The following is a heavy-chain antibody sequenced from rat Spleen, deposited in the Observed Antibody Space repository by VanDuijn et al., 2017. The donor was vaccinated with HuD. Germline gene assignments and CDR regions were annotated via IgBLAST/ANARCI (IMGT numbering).Heavy chain of an antibody. Sequence: EVQLVESDGGLVQPGRSLKLSCAASGFTFSDYYMAWVRQAPEKGLEWVASIHYEGTNTYYGDSVQGRFTISRHNAKSTLYLQMNSLQTEDTAMYFCVRSRGYSSPDYWGQGVMVTVSS. CDR1: GFTFSDYY. CDR3: VRSRGYSSPDY. D-gene: IGHD1-2*01. V-gene: IGHV5-22*01. J-gene: IGHJ2*01. CDR2: IHYEGTNT.